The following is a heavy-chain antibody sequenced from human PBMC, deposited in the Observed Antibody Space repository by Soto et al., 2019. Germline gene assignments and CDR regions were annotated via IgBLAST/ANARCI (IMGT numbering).Heavy chain of an antibody. V-gene: IGHV3-7*03. J-gene: IGHJ1*01. CDR1: GLTFSTYW. CDR3: ARDYKWLVK. D-gene: IGHD6-19*01. Sequence: VQLVESGGRVVQPGGSLRLSCAASGLTFSTYWMTWVRQAPGKGLEWVANIKNDGSEKYYVDSVKGRFTISRDNAKSSLYLQLDSLRSEDTAVYYCARDYKWLVKWAQGTLVIVSA. CDR2: IKNDGSEK.